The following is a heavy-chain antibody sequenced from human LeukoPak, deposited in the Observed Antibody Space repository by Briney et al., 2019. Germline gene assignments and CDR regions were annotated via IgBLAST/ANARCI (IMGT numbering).Heavy chain of an antibody. CDR2: ISGYNGET. V-gene: IGHV1-18*01. J-gene: IGHJ5*02. CDR1: GYTFRNYG. Sequence: ASVKVSCKASGYTFRNYGISWLRKAPGQGFEWMGWISGYNGETNYAQKFQARVTMTTDTSTSTVYMELRNLRSNDTAVYYCARDEVRVRLFGWFDPWGQGTLVTVSS. CDR3: ARDEVRVRLFGWFDP. D-gene: IGHD2/OR15-2a*01.